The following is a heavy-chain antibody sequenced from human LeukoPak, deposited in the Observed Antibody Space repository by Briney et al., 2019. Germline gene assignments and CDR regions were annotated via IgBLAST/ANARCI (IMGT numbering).Heavy chain of an antibody. D-gene: IGHD3-10*01. CDR3: ARDYYGSGSSYYYMDV. CDR2: IYSGGST. J-gene: IGHJ6*03. Sequence: GGSLRLSCAASGFTFSSNYMSWVRQAPGKGLEWVSVIYSGGSTYYADSVKGRFTISRDNSKNTLYLQMNSLRAEDTAVYYCARDYYGSGSSYYYMDVWGKGTTVTVSS. CDR1: GFTFSSNY. V-gene: IGHV3-66*02.